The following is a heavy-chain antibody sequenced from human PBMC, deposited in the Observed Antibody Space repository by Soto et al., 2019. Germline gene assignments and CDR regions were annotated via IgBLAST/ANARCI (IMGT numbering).Heavy chain of an antibody. J-gene: IGHJ5*02. V-gene: IGHV4-39*01. CDR3: ARALAARLQPNWFDP. CDR1: GGSISSSSYY. Sequence: SETLSLTCTVSGGSISSSSYYWGWIRQPPGKGLEWIGSINYSGSTNYNPSLKSRVTISVDTSKNQFSLKLSSVTAADTAVYYCARALAARLQPNWFDPWGQGTLVTVSS. CDR2: INYSGST. D-gene: IGHD6-6*01.